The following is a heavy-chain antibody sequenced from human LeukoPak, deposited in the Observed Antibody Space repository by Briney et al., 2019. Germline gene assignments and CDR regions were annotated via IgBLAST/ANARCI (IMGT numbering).Heavy chain of an antibody. CDR1: GYTLTELS. J-gene: IGHJ4*02. Sequence: ASVKVSCKVSGYTLTELSMHWVRQAPGKGLEWMGGFDPEDGETIYAQKFQGRVTMTEDTSTDTAYMELSSLRSEDTAVYYCATDLLNYYDSSGYYWGDYWGQGTLVTVSS. D-gene: IGHD3-22*01. CDR2: FDPEDGET. CDR3: ATDLLNYYDSSGYYWGDY. V-gene: IGHV1-24*01.